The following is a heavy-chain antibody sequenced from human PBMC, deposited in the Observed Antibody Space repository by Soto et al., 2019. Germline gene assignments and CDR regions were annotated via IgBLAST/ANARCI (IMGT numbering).Heavy chain of an antibody. CDR3: AHRGYGNYPRDNWFDP. V-gene: IGHV2-5*01. CDR1: GFSLTTAGAG. CDR2: TYWNDDT. D-gene: IGHD4-17*01. J-gene: IGHJ5*02. Sequence: SGPTLVNPTQTRTLTCTFSGFSLTTAGAGVGWIRQPPGKALEWLALTYWNDDTRYNPSLNSRLTITKDTSKNQVVLTMTNMDPVDTATFYCAHRGYGNYPRDNWFDPWGQGILVTVSS.